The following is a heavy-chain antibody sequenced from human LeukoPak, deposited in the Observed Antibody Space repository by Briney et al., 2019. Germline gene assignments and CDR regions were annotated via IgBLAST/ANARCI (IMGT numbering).Heavy chain of an antibody. V-gene: IGHV3-21*01. J-gene: IGHJ4*02. CDR3: ARGPYSSGWFDY. CDR1: GFTFSSYA. D-gene: IGHD6-19*01. Sequence: GGSLRLSCAASGFTFSSYAMSWVRQAPGKGLEWVSSISSSSSYISYADSMKGRFTISRDNAKNSLYLQMNSLRAEDTAVYYCARGPYSSGWFDYWGQGTLVTVSS. CDR2: ISSSSSYI.